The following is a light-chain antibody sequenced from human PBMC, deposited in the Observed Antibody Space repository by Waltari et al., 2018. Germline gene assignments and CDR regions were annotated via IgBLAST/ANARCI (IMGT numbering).Light chain of an antibody. CDR3: QQYHDWPRT. V-gene: IGKV3-15*01. CDR2: DAS. Sequence: EILLTQSPATLSVPPGDRATLFCRASQSLRRDLAWYQQKPGQAPRLLVYDASTREVGVPDRFSGSGSRTEFTLTISSLQSEDSAVYYCQQYHDWPRTFGQGTKVEIK. CDR1: QSLRRD. J-gene: IGKJ1*01.